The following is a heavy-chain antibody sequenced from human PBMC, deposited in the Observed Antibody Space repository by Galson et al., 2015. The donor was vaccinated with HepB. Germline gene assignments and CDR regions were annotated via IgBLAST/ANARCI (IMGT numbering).Heavy chain of an antibody. Sequence: SLRLSCAASGFTFSSYGMHWVRQAPGKGLEWVAVISYDGSNKYYADSVKGRFTISRDNSKNTLYLQMNSLRAEDTAVYYCAQGEGLDSTYFDYWGQGTLVTVSS. J-gene: IGHJ4*02. CDR3: AQGEGLDSTYFDY. CDR1: GFTFSSYG. V-gene: IGHV3-30*18. CDR2: ISYDGSNK. D-gene: IGHD3-22*01.